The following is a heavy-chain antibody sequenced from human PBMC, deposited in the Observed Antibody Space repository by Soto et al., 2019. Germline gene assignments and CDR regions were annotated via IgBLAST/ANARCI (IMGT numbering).Heavy chain of an antibody. D-gene: IGHD6-19*01. V-gene: IGHV3-21*01. CDR3: ARDAASSGCQP. CDR1: GFTFSSYS. CDR2: ISSSSYI. J-gene: IGHJ5*02. Sequence: EVQLVESGGGLVKPGGSLRLSCAASGFTFSSYSMNWVRQAPGKGLEWVSSISSSSYIYYADSVKGRFTISRDNAKNSLYLQMNSLRAEDTAVYYCARDAASSGCQPWGQGTLVTVSS.